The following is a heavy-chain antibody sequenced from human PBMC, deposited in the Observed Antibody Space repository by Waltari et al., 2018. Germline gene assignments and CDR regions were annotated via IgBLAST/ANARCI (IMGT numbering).Heavy chain of an antibody. CDR1: GGSIRSSSHY. CDR3: ARLNWTLGSVNSDY. D-gene: IGHD1-1*01. Sequence: QLQLQQSGPGLVKPSETLSLTCTVSGGSIRSSSHYWGWFRQRAGEGLEYIGSLYWSGSPFNNPTLRSRLTMLVVGSNGQFSRNLTAVTAADTPVDYWARLNWTLGSVNSDYWGQGTLVTVSS. V-gene: IGHV4-39*01. CDR2: LYWSGSP. J-gene: IGHJ4*02.